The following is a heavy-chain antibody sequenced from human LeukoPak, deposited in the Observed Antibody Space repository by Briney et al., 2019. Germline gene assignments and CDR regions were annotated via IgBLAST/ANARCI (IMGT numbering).Heavy chain of an antibody. V-gene: IGHV3-7*01. D-gene: IGHD3-22*01. CDR3: AKGMGSSGYYPVDY. CDR1: GFTFGSYW. Sequence: GGSLRLSCAGSGFTFGSYWMNWVRQAPGKGLEWVANIKQDGSEKYYVDSVKGRFTISRDNAKNSLYLQMNSLRAEDTAVYYCAKGMGSSGYYPVDYWGQGTLVTVSP. J-gene: IGHJ4*02. CDR2: IKQDGSEK.